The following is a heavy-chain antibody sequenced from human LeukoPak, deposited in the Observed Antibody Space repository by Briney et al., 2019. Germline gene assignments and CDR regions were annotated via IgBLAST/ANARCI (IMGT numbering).Heavy chain of an antibody. D-gene: IGHD3-16*01. J-gene: IGHJ6*02. CDR1: GCTSIAYS. V-gene: IGHV3-23*01. CDR2: ISGGGVTT. CDR3: ARNQQLGGHSYYYYGMDV. Sequence: GGSLRLSCVGSGCTSIAYSLTWARQAPGKGLEWVSGISGGGVTTYYADSVKGRFTISRDNSKNTLYLQMNSLRADDTAIYYCARNQQLGGHSYYYYGMDVWGQGTTVTVSS.